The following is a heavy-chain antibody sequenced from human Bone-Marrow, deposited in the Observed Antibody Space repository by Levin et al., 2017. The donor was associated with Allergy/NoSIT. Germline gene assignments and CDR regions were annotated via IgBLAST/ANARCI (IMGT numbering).Heavy chain of an antibody. V-gene: IGHV3-30*18. J-gene: IGHJ6*02. CDR3: AKDFQPLLPSYSSYFYGMDV. Sequence: RGESLKISCATSGFNFSTYGMHWVRQAPGKGLEWVAVISYDGNYQYYTDSVKGRFTFSRDNSKNTMYLQMNSLRAEDRAVYYCAKDFQPLLPSYSSYFYGMDVWGQGTTVIVSS. CDR2: ISYDGNYQ. D-gene: IGHD2-21*02. CDR1: GFNFSTYG.